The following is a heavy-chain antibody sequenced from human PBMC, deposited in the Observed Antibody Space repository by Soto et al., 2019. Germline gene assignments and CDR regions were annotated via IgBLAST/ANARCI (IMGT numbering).Heavy chain of an antibody. CDR1: GGSISSSSYY. V-gene: IGHV4-39*01. Sequence: QLQLQESGPGLVKPSETLSLTRTVSGGSISSSSYYWGWIRQPPGKGLEWIGSIYYSGSTYYNPSLKSRVTISVDTSKNQFSLKLSSVTAADTAVYYCARHRSRKRQFTVSAEYYFDYWGQGTLVTVSS. CDR2: IYYSGST. J-gene: IGHJ4*02. CDR3: ARHRSRKRQFTVSAEYYFDY. D-gene: IGHD4-17*01.